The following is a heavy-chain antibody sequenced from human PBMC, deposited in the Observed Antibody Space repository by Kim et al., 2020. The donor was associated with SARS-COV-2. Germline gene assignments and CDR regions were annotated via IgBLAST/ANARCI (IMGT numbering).Heavy chain of an antibody. CDR2: IKQDGSEK. CDR3: AREGGYYYDSSGYPDY. V-gene: IGHV3-7*01. J-gene: IGHJ4*02. D-gene: IGHD3-22*01. CDR1: GFTFSSYW. Sequence: GGSLRLSCAASGFTFSSYWMSWVRQAPGKGLEWVANIKQDGSEKYYVDSVKGRFTISRDNAKNSLYLQMNSLRAEDTAVYYCAREGGYYYDSSGYPDYWGQGTLVTVSS.